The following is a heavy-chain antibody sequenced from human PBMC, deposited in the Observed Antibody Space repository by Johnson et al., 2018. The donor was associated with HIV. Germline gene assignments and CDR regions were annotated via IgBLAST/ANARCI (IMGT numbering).Heavy chain of an antibody. D-gene: IGHD2-2*01. CDR2: IYSGGST. CDR3: ARSLYCSSTSCYYSTWGATDAFDI. V-gene: IGHV3-66*01. Sequence: VQLVESGGGLVQPGGSLRLSCAASGFIVSSKYMTWFRQAPWKGLELVSVIYSGGSTYYADSVKGRFTISRDNAKNSLYLQMEGLRAEDTALYYCARSLYCSSTSCYYSTWGATDAFDIWGQGTMVTVSS. J-gene: IGHJ3*02. CDR1: GFIVSSKY.